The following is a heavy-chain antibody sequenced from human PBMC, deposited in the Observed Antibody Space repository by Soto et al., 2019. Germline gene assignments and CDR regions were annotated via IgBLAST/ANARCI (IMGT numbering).Heavy chain of an antibody. CDR1: GGSITRRSSY. Sequence: TLSLTCIVSGGSITRRSSYWAWIRQPPGKGLEWVGTFYDGNTYHNPSLRSRITIAVDTSKNQFSLKLNSVAAADTTFYYCATTRGLAVGGSFDYWGQGMLVTVSS. CDR2: FYDGNT. J-gene: IGHJ4*02. D-gene: IGHD3-10*01. V-gene: IGHV4-39*01. CDR3: ATTRGLAVGGSFDY.